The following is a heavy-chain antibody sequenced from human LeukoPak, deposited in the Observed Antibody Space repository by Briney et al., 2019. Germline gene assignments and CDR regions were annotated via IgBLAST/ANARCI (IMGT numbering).Heavy chain of an antibody. Sequence: PGGSLRLSCAATGFTFSSYNMNWVRQAPGKGLEWVSYISSSSSTIYYADSVKGRFTISRDNAKNSLYLQMNSLRAEDTAVYYCARDPTDKQWLVDFDYWGQGTLVTVSS. CDR2: ISSSSSTI. J-gene: IGHJ4*02. CDR3: ARDPTDKQWLVDFDY. D-gene: IGHD6-19*01. V-gene: IGHV3-48*04. CDR1: GFTFSSYN.